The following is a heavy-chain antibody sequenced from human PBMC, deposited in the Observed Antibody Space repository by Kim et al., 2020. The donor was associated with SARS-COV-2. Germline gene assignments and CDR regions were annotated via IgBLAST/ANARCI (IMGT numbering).Heavy chain of an antibody. J-gene: IGHJ3*02. V-gene: IGHV3-23*01. CDR2: ISGDGRNT. CDR3: ARDVRGTRAFDI. CDR1: GFIFGSYA. Sequence: GGSLRLSCAASGFIFGSYAMTWVRQAPGEGLEWVSIISGDGRNTYYADSVMGRFTISRDNSNNMLYLQMSSLRAEDTALYYCARDVRGTRAFDIWGRGTLVAVSS. D-gene: IGHD1-1*01.